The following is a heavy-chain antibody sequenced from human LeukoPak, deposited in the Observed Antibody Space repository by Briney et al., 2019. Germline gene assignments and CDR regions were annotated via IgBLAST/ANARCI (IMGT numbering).Heavy chain of an antibody. J-gene: IGHJ4*02. CDR3: AKDSSSGWYYFDY. CDR2: MSGSGGGT. Sequence: GGSLKLFCAASVFTFSSFALSCVRQAPGKGLEGVSCMSGSGGGTYYADSVKGRFTISRDNSKNTLYLQMNSLRAEDTAVYYCAKDSSSGWYYFDYWGQGTLVTVSS. CDR1: VFTFSSFA. D-gene: IGHD6-19*01. V-gene: IGHV3-23*01.